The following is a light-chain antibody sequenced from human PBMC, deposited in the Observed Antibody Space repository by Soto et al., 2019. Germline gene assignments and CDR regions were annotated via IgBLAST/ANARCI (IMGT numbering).Light chain of an antibody. J-gene: IGKJ5*01. CDR1: QSVSSSY. Sequence: EIVLTQSLATLSLTPGERATLSCGASQSVSSSYLAWYQQKPGLAPRLLIYDAYNRATGIPPRFSGSGSGTDFTLTISSLEPEDSAVYYCQQRHMWPITFGQGRRLEVK. CDR3: QQRHMWPIT. CDR2: DAY. V-gene: IGKV3D-20*01.